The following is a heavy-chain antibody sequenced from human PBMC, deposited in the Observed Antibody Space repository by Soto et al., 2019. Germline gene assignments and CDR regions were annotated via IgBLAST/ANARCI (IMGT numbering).Heavy chain of an antibody. J-gene: IGHJ4*02. V-gene: IGHV4-59*08. CDR2: IYYSGST. CDR1: GGSISSYY. CDR3: ARSGIAASERDY. Sequence: SETLSLTCTVSGGSISSYYWSWIRQPPGKGLEWIGYIYYSGSTNYNPSLKSRVTISVDTSKNQFSLKLSSVTAADTAVYYCARSGIAASERDYWGQGTLVTVSS. D-gene: IGHD6-13*01.